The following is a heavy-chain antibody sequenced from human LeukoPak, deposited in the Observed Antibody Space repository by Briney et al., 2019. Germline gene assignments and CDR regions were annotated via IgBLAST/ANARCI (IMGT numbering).Heavy chain of an antibody. J-gene: IGHJ6*03. CDR1: GYTFTSYG. Sequence: ASVKVSCKASGYTFTSYGISWVRQAPGQGLEWMGGIIPIFGTANYAQKFQGRVTITTDESTSTAYMELSSLRSEDTAVYYCASYTPIYSIFGVYYYYYMDVWGKGTTVTVSS. CDR3: ASYTPIYSIFGVYYYYYMDV. V-gene: IGHV1-69*05. D-gene: IGHD3-3*01. CDR2: IIPIFGTA.